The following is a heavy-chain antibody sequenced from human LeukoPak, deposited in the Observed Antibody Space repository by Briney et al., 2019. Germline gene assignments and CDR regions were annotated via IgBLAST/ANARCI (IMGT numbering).Heavy chain of an antibody. CDR2: ISGSDSST. D-gene: IGHD4-11*01. Sequence: PGGSLRLSCAASGFTFSNCAMSWVRQSPGKGLEWVSAISGSDSSTYYADSVKGRFTISRDNSKNTLYLQMNSLRDEDTAVYYCAKDDYSNPYYMDVWGKGTTVTVSS. V-gene: IGHV3-23*01. CDR1: GFTFSNCA. CDR3: AKDDYSNPYYMDV. J-gene: IGHJ6*03.